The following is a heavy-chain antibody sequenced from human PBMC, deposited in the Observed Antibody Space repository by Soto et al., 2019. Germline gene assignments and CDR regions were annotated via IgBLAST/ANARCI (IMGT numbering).Heavy chain of an antibody. V-gene: IGHV4-59*08. CDR2: IYYSGST. Sequence: SETLSLTCTVSGGSISSYYWSWIRQPPGKGLEWIGYIYYSGSTNYNPSLKSRVAISVDTSKNQFSLKLSSVTAADTAVYYCARRGAEPGYSYYYYMDVWGKGTTVTVSS. CDR3: ARRGAEPGYSYYYYMDV. D-gene: IGHD2-15*01. J-gene: IGHJ6*03. CDR1: GGSISSYY.